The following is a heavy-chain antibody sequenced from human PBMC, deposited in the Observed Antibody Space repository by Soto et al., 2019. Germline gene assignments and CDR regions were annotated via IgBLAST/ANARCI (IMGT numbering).Heavy chain of an antibody. V-gene: IGHV1-18*01. CDR3: ARSYMVRGVITNDY. J-gene: IGHJ4*02. D-gene: IGHD3-10*01. CDR1: GYTFTSYG. Sequence: ASVKVSCKASGYTFTSYGISWVRQAPGQGLEWMGRISAYNGNTNYAQKLQGRVTMTTDTSTSTAYMELSSLRSEDTAVYYCARSYMVRGVITNDYWGQGTLVTVSS. CDR2: ISAYNGNT.